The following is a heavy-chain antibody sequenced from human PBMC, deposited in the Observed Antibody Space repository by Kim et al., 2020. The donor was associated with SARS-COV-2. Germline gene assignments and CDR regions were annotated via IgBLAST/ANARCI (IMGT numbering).Heavy chain of an antibody. D-gene: IGHD6-19*01. CDR3: AGDRVGGWSRYFDY. V-gene: IGHV4-61*01. Sequence: SETLSLTCTVSGGSVSSGSYYWSWIRQPPGKGLEWIGYIYYSGSTNYNPSLKSRVTISVDTSKNQFSLKLSSVTAADTAVYYCAGDRVGGWSRYFDYWGQGTLVTVSS. CDR1: GGSVSSGSYY. CDR2: IYYSGST. J-gene: IGHJ4*02.